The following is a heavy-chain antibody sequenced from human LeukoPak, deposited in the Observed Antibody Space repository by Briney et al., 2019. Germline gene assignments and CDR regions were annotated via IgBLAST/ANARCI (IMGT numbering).Heavy chain of an antibody. Sequence: SETLSLTCAVYGESRNSYYWSWVRQPPGEGLEWIGEIYESGTTKYNPSLKSRVAISMVPSKQQFSLRLSSVTAADTAVYYCARGAWATRLASWGLGTPVIVSS. V-gene: IGHV4-34*01. CDR1: GESRNSYY. J-gene: IGHJ4*02. CDR2: IYESGTT. D-gene: IGHD2-15*01. CDR3: ARGAWATRLAS.